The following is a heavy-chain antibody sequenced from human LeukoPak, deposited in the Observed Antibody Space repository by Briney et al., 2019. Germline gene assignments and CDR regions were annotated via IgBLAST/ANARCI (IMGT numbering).Heavy chain of an antibody. CDR1: GFTFRNYS. V-gene: IGHV3-48*01. Sequence: PGGSLRLSCAASGFTFRNYSMNWVRQAPGRGLEWVSYISSSGSTIYYADSVKGRFTISGDNAKNSLSLQMNSLGAEDTAVYYCARDGYGFGDYDSYFDYWGQGTLVTVSS. D-gene: IGHD4-17*01. CDR3: ARDGYGFGDYDSYFDY. CDR2: ISSSGSTI. J-gene: IGHJ4*02.